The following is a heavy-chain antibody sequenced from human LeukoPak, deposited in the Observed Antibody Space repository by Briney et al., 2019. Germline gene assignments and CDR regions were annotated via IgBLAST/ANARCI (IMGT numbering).Heavy chain of an antibody. D-gene: IGHD3-10*01. Sequence: PGGSLRLSCTASGFNFSTYWMTWVRQVPWKGLEWVANIKEDGSEIYYVDAVKGRFSISRDNAKTSLYLQMHSLSVADTGLYYCVTDQTGRHPYFFDYWGQGTLVTVSS. CDR3: VTDQTGRHPYFFDY. J-gene: IGHJ4*02. CDR2: IKEDGSEI. V-gene: IGHV3-7*01. CDR1: GFNFSTYW.